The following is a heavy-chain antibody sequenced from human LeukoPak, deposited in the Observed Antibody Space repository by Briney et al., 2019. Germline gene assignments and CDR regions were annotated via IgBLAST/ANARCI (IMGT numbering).Heavy chain of an antibody. CDR2: INSSGGST. J-gene: IGHJ4*02. CDR1: GYTFTSYY. CDR3: ARDNPMAAAGTLDY. V-gene: IGHV1-46*01. Sequence: WASVKVSCKASGYTFTSYYMHWVRQAPGQGLEWMGIINSSGGSTSYAQKFQGRVTMPRDTSTSTVYMDLSSLRSEDTAVYYCARDNPMAAAGTLDYWGQGTLVTVSS. D-gene: IGHD6-13*01.